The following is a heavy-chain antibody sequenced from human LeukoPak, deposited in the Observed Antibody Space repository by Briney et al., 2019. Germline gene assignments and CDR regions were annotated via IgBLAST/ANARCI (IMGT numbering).Heavy chain of an antibody. D-gene: IGHD2/OR15-2a*01. Sequence: LEPLSLPCNVSDASITISYWTWIRKPPGKGLEWIGSVYHTGSTNFNASLSGRVSLSRGTTKNLFSLRLRSVTAADTAVYFCARARGSSSTWFSTFDNYFYTDVWGKGARVTGSS. CDR1: DASITISY. V-gene: IGHV4-59*01. CDR3: ARARGSSSTWFSTFDNYFYTDV. J-gene: IGHJ6*03. CDR2: VYHTGST.